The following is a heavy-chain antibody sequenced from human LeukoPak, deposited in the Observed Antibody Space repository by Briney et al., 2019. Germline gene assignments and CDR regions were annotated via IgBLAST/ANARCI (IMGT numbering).Heavy chain of an antibody. CDR3: ARDLGSSSDY. J-gene: IGHJ4*02. CDR1: GFTFSSYS. D-gene: IGHD6-13*01. V-gene: IGHV3-21*01. Sequence: GGSLRLSCAASGFTFSSYSMNWVRQAPGKGLEWVSSISSSSSYISYADSVKGRFTISRDSARNSLSLQMNSLRDEDTAVYYCARDLGSSSDYWGQGTLVTVSS. CDR2: ISSSSSYI.